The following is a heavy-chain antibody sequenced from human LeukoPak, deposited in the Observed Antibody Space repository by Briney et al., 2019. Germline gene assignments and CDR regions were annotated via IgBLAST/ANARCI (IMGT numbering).Heavy chain of an antibody. CDR1: GGSISSYY. Sequence: PSETLSLTCTVSGGSISSYYWSWIRQPPGKGLEWIGEINHSGSTNYNPSLKSRVTISVDTSKNQFSLKLSSVTAADTAVYYCARAGGYSSGWYEGAFDYWGQGTLVTVSS. J-gene: IGHJ4*02. V-gene: IGHV4-34*01. CDR3: ARAGGYSSGWYEGAFDY. D-gene: IGHD6-19*01. CDR2: INHSGST.